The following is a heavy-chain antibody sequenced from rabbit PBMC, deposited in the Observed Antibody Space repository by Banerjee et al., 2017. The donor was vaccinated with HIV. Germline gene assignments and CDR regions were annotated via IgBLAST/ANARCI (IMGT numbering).Heavy chain of an antibody. J-gene: IGHJ4*01. CDR1: GFDFSSNA. D-gene: IGHD6-1*01. CDR3: GRAAYGAPTFNL. V-gene: IGHV1S45*01. CDR2: IYAGSIGTT. Sequence: QEQLVESGGGLVQPEGSLTLTCKASGFDFSSNAMCWVRQAPGKGLEWIACIYAGSIGTTYYASWAKGRFTISKTSSTTVTLQMTSLTAADTATYFCGRAAYGAPTFNLWGQGTLVTVS.